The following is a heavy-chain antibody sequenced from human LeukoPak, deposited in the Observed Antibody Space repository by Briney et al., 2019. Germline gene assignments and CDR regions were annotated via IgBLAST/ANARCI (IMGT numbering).Heavy chain of an antibody. CDR3: AREEEGSGSYLSAPYYGMDV. CDR1: GFTFSSYS. CDR2: ISYDGSNK. D-gene: IGHD3-10*01. V-gene: IGHV3-30*03. J-gene: IGHJ6*02. Sequence: GGSLRLSCAASGFTFSSYSMNWVRQAPGKGLEWVAVISYDGSNKYYADSVKGRFTISRDNSKNTLYLQMNSLRAEDTAVYYCAREEEGSGSYLSAPYYGMDVWGQGTTVTVSS.